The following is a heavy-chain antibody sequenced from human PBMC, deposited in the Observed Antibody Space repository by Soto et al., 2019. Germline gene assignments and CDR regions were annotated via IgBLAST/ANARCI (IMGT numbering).Heavy chain of an antibody. J-gene: IGHJ6*03. V-gene: IGHV3-49*03. Sequence: GGSLRLSCTASGFTFGDYAMSWFRQAPGKGLEWVGFIRSKAYGGTTEYAASVKGRFTISRDDSKSIAYLQMNSLKTEDTAVYYCTRDCVPNGDYRRIQCYYYYMDVWGKGTTVTVSS. CDR3: TRDCVPNGDYRRIQCYYYYMDV. D-gene: IGHD4-17*01. CDR2: IRSKAYGGTT. CDR1: GFTFGDYA.